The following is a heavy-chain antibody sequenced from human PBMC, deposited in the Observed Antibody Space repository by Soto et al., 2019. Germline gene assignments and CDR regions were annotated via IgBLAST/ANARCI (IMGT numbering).Heavy chain of an antibody. D-gene: IGHD6-19*01. CDR2: IYSGGST. V-gene: IGHV3-53*04. Sequence: GRSLRLSCAASGFTVSSHYMSWVRQAPGKGLEWVSVIYSGGSTYYADSVKGRFTISRHNSKNTLYLQMNSLRAEDTAVYYCARDALTSSGHAHFRWGQGTLVTVSS. CDR3: ARDALTSSGHAHFR. J-gene: IGHJ4*02. CDR1: GFTVSSHY.